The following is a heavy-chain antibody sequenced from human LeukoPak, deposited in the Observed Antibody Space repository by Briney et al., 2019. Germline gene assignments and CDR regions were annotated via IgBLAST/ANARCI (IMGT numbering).Heavy chain of an antibody. D-gene: IGHD2-2*01. J-gene: IGHJ4*02. Sequence: SETLSLTCTVSGGSISTYYWSWIRQPGGKGLEWIGRIYTSGSTKYNPSLRTRVTMSLDTSKNQFSLKLSSVTAADTAVYYCATGYCSTTGCYDYWGQGTLVTVSS. CDR3: ATGYCSTTGCYDY. CDR2: IYTSGST. CDR1: GGSISTYY. V-gene: IGHV4-4*07.